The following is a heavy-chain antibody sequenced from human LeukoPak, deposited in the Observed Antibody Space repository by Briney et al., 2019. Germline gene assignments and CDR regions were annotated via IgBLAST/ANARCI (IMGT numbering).Heavy chain of an antibody. CDR2: IYYSGST. J-gene: IGHJ5*02. CDR1: GGSISSYY. Sequence: SKTLSLTCTVSGGSISSYYWSWIRQPPGKGLEWIWYIYYSGSTNYNPSLKSRVTISVDTSKNQFSLKLSSVTAADTAVYYCARARENTMIVGFDPWGQGTLVTVSS. V-gene: IGHV4-59*01. CDR3: ARARENTMIVGFDP. D-gene: IGHD3-22*01.